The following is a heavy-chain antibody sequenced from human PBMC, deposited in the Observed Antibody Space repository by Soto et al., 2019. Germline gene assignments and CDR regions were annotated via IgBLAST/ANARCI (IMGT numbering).Heavy chain of an antibody. D-gene: IGHD5-12*01. V-gene: IGHV4-59*12. CDR3: ARYGYTYGLDY. Sequence: SETLSLTCTVSGGSISSYYWSWIRQPPGKGLEWIGYIYYSGSTNYNPSLKTRVTISLDRSKNQFSLKLSSVTAADTAVYYCARYGYTYGLDYWGQGTLVTVS. J-gene: IGHJ4*02. CDR1: GGSISSYY. CDR2: IYYSGST.